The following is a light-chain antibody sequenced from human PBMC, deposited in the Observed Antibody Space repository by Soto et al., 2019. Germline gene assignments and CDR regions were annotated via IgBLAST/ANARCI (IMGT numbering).Light chain of an antibody. CDR1: SSDVGSYNY. J-gene: IGLJ1*01. Sequence: QSALTQPASVSGSPGQSITISCTGTSSDVGSYNYVSWYQLHPGKAPKLMIYEVSNRPSGVSNRFSGSKSGDTASLTISGLQAEDEADYYCSSYTTRTTLYVFGTRTKVTVL. CDR3: SSYTTRTTLYV. V-gene: IGLV2-14*01. CDR2: EVS.